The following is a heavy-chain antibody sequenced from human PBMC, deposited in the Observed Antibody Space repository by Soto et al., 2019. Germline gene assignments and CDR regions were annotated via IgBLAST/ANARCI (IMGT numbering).Heavy chain of an antibody. D-gene: IGHD3-3*01. CDR1: GFTFSSYS. V-gene: IGHV3-48*01. J-gene: IGHJ4*02. CDR3: ARDQNDFWSGYYVDY. CDR2: ISSSSSTI. Sequence: GGSLRLSCAASGFTFSSYSMNWVRQAPGKGLEWVSYISSSSSTIYYADSVKGRFTISRDNAKNSLYLQMNSLRAEDTAVYYCARDQNDFWSGYYVDYWGQGTLVTVSS.